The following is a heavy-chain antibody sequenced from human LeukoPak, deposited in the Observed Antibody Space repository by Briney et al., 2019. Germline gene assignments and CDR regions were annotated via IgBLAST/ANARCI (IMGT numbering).Heavy chain of an antibody. D-gene: IGHD5-18*01. CDR1: GFTVSNKY. J-gene: IGHJ6*02. CDR2: IYGGGST. Sequence: GGSLRLSCAASGFTVSNKYMSWVRQAPGKGLEWVSVIYGGGSTYYADSVKGRFTISRDNSKNTVYLQMNTLRAEDTAVYYCARDGEYSYGYGMDVLGQGTTVTVSS. V-gene: IGHV3-66*01. CDR3: ARDGEYSYGYGMDV.